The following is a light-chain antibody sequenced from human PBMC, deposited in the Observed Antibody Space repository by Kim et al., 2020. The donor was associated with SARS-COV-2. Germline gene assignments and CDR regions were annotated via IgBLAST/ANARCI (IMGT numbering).Light chain of an antibody. V-gene: IGLV1-40*01. Sequence: QRVTIACTGSSANIGAGSDVNWYQQLPGTAPKLLIYANTNRPSGVPDRFSGSKSGTSASLAITGLQAEDEADYHCQSFDSSLSGVVFGGGTQLTVL. CDR2: ANT. CDR1: SANIGAGSD. J-gene: IGLJ2*01. CDR3: QSFDSSLSGVV.